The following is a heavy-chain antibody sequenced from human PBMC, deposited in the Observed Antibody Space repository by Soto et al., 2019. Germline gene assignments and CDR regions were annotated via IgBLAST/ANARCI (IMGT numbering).Heavy chain of an antibody. D-gene: IGHD2-15*01. CDR2: IHYSGST. J-gene: IGHJ6*03. V-gene: IGHV4-59*08. CDR3: ARQGCSGGSCYGLSYYYYMDV. Sequence: SETLSLTCTVSGGSINNYYWSWIRQPPGKGLEWIGYIHYSGSTNYNPSLKSRVTIFVDTSKNQFSLKLTSVTAADTAVYYCARQGCSGGSCYGLSYYYYMDVWGKGTTVTVSS. CDR1: GGSINNYY.